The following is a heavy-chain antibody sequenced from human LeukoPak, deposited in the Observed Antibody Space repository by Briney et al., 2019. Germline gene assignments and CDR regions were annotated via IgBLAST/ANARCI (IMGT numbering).Heavy chain of an antibody. CDR1: GGSTTGYY. D-gene: IGHD6-13*01. V-gene: IGHV4-59*08. J-gene: IGHJ4*02. CDR2: IYYSGVT. CDR3: ARQNPEAAGQGLAY. Sequence: SETLSLTCSVSGGSTTGYYWSWIRQPPGKGLEWIGYIYYSGVTNYNPSLKSRVTISVETSKNQFSLNLSSVTATDTAVYYCARQNPEAAGQGLAYWGQGALVTVSS.